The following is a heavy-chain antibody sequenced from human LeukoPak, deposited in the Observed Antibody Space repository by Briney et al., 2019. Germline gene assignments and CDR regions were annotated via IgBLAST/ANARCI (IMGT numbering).Heavy chain of an antibody. J-gene: IGHJ4*02. V-gene: IGHV5-51*01. CDR3: ARGVPAAISPPTH. CDR2: IYPGDSDT. CDR1: GYSFTSYW. D-gene: IGHD2-2*01. Sequence: GESLQISCQGSGYSFTSYWIGWVRQMPGKGLEWMGIIYPGDSDTRYSPSFQGQVTISADKSISTAYLQWSSLKASDTAMYYCARGVPAAISPPTHWGQGTLVTVSS.